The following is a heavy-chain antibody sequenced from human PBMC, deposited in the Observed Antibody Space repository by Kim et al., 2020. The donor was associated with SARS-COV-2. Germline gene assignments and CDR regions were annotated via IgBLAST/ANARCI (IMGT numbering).Heavy chain of an antibody. CDR2: TYYRSKWYN. CDR1: GDSVSSNSAA. CDR3: ARDRGVGITGTTYSAFDI. D-gene: IGHD1-7*01. V-gene: IGHV6-1*01. Sequence: SQTLSLTCAISGDSVSSNSAAWNWIRQSPSRGLEWLGRTYYRSKWYNDYAVSVKSRITINPDTSKNQFSLQLNSVTPEDTAVYYCARDRGVGITGTTYSAFDIWGQGTMVTVSS. J-gene: IGHJ3*02.